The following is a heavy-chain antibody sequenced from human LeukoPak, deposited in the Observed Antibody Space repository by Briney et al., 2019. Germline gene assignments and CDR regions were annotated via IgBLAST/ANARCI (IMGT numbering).Heavy chain of an antibody. D-gene: IGHD3-3*01. CDR1: GYTFTSYA. CDR2: INTNTGNP. Sequence: ASVKVSCKASGYTFTSYAMNWVRQAPGQGLEWMGWINTNTGNPTYAQGFTGRFVFSLDTSVSTAYLQISSLKAEDTAVYYCASGTYYDFWSGYFYYYYMDVWGKGTTVTVSS. CDR3: ASGTYYDFWSGYFYYYYMDV. J-gene: IGHJ6*03. V-gene: IGHV7-4-1*02.